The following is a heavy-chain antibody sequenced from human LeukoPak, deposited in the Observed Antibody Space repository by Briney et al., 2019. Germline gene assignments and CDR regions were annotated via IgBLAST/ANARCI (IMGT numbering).Heavy chain of an antibody. D-gene: IGHD3-16*02. CDR1: GGSISSSSYY. Sequence: SETLSLTCTVSGGSISSSSYYWGWIRQPPGKGLEWIGSIYYSGSTCYNPSLKSRVTISVDTSKNQFSLKLSSVTAADTAVYYCASESYDYVWGSYRFGDYWGQGTLVTVSS. CDR2: IYYSGST. V-gene: IGHV4-39*01. J-gene: IGHJ4*02. CDR3: ASESYDYVWGSYRFGDY.